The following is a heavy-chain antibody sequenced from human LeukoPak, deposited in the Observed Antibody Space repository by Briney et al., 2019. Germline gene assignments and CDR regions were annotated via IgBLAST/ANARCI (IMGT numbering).Heavy chain of an antibody. CDR3: AARGDGDAFDI. CDR2: IYPGGSDT. V-gene: IGHV5-51*01. D-gene: IGHD2-21*02. CDR1: GYSFTIYW. Sequence: GESLKISCKGSGYSFTIYWIAWVRQMAGKGLEWMGIIYPGGSDTRYSPSFQGQVTISADKSISTAYLQWSSLKASDTAMYYCAARGDGDAFDIWGQGTMVTVSS. J-gene: IGHJ3*02.